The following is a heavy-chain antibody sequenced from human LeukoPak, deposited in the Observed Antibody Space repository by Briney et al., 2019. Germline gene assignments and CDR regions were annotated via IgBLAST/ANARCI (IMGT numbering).Heavy chain of an antibody. J-gene: IGHJ5*02. CDR1: GGSFSSGGY. V-gene: IGHV4-31*03. CDR3: ARARTQYSDGSGLNWFDP. Sequence: SQTLSLTCTVSGGSFSSGGYTWIRQLPGMGLEWIWYVFSSGKAYYNPSLKSRVTISLDTSKNQFSLRLSSVKAADTAVYYCARARTQYSDGSGLNWFDPWGQGTLVTVSS. D-gene: IGHD3-22*01. CDR2: VFSSGKA.